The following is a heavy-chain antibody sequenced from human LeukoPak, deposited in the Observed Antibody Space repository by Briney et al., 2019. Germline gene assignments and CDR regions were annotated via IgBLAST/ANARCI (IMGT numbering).Heavy chain of an antibody. J-gene: IGHJ3*02. CDR2: INAGNGNT. CDR3: ARVTMVRGVIRAFDI. D-gene: IGHD3-10*01. Sequence: ASVKVSCKASGYTFTSYAMHWVRQAPGQRLEWMGWINAGNGNTKYSQKFQGRVTITRDTSASTAYMELSSLKDTAVYHCARVTMVRGVIRAFDIWGQGTMVTVSS. CDR1: GYTFTSYA. V-gene: IGHV1-3*01.